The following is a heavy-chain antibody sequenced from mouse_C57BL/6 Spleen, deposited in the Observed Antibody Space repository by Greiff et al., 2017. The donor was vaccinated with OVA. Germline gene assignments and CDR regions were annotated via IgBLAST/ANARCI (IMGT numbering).Heavy chain of an antibody. CDR3: APIYDDYTGFAY. Sequence: VMLVESGPELVKPGASVKISCTASGYAFSSAWMNWVKQRPGKGLEWIGWIYPGDGDTNYNGKFKGKATLTADKSSSTAYMQLSSLTSEDSAVYFCAPIYDDYTGFAYGGQGTLVTVSA. J-gene: IGHJ3*01. CDR2: IYPGDGDT. V-gene: IGHV1-82*01. CDR1: GYAFSSAW. D-gene: IGHD2-4*01.